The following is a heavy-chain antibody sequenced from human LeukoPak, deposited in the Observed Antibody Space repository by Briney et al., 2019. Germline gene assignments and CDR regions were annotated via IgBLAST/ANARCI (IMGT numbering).Heavy chain of an antibody. CDR3: ARVGYYDTSGYSDY. CDR2: ISSSSSTI. CDR1: GFTFSSYS. D-gene: IGHD3-22*01. V-gene: IGHV3-48*04. Sequence: RGSLRLSCAASGFTFSSYSMNWVRQAPGKGLEWVSYISSSSSTIYYADSVKGRFTISRDNAKNSLYLQMNSLRAEDTAVYYCARVGYYDTSGYSDYWGQGTLVTVSS. J-gene: IGHJ4*02.